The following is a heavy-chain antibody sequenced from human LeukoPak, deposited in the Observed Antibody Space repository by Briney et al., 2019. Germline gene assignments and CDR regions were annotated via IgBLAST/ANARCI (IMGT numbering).Heavy chain of an antibody. CDR3: VRVIGAPNYYYYMDV. CDR2: IYTSGST. Sequence: SETLSLTCTVSGGSISSYYWSWIRQPPGRGLEWIGSIYTSGSTNYNPSLKSRVTMSVDTSKNQFSLKLSSVTAADTAVYYCVRVIGAPNYYYYMDVWGKGTTVTVSS. D-gene: IGHD3-22*01. J-gene: IGHJ6*03. CDR1: GGSISSYY. V-gene: IGHV4-4*07.